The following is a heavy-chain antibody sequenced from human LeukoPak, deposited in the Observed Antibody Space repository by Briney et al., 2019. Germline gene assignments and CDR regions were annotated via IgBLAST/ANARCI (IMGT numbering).Heavy chain of an antibody. CDR3: VKLPYSDTSAYYVDY. D-gene: IGHD3-22*01. CDR1: GFTFSSYG. CDR2: ISYDGSNK. Sequence: PGRSLRLSCAASGFTFSSYGMHWVRQAPGKGLEWVAVISYDGSNKYYADSVKGRFTISRDNSKNTLYLQMNSLRPEDTAVYYCVKLPYSDTSAYYVDYWGQGTLVTVSS. V-gene: IGHV3-30*18. J-gene: IGHJ4*02.